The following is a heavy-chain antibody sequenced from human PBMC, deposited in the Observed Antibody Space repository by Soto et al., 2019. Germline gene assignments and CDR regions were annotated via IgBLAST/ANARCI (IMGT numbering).Heavy chain of an antibody. J-gene: IGHJ4*02. CDR2: IIPVFGTV. CDR3: ARDMGATTPFDY. V-gene: IGHV1-69*01. D-gene: IGHD1-26*01. CDR1: GGTFSGYA. Sequence: QVQLVQSGAEVKKPGSSVKVSCKPSGGTFSGYAVSWVRQVPGQGLEWLGGIIPVFGTVTYAQKFQDRVTISADESTRTAYMQLSSLRSEDTAVYYCARDMGATTPFDYWGQGTLVTVSS.